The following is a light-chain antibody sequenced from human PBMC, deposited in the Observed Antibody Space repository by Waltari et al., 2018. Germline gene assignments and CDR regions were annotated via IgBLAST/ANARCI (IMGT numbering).Light chain of an antibody. V-gene: IGKV1-33*01. CDR1: QDISNF. CDR3: QQYANFPLT. Sequence: DIQMTQSPSSLSASVGDRVTITCQASQDISNFLKWYQQKPGKAPKLLIYDAANSETGVPSRFSGSAYGTDFTFTISSLQPEDIATYYCQQYANFPLTIGGGTKLEI. J-gene: IGKJ4*01. CDR2: DAA.